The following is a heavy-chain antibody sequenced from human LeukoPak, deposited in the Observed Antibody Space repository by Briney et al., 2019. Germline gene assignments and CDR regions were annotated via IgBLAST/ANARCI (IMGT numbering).Heavy chain of an antibody. Sequence: GAPRLSCAASGFTFSRYWMSWVRQAPGKGLEWVANIKQDGSEKDYVDSVKGRFTISRDNAKNSLYLQMNSLRAEDTAVYYCARDANLMWEYWGQGTLVTVSS. CDR2: IKQDGSEK. V-gene: IGHV3-7*01. D-gene: IGHD1-26*01. J-gene: IGHJ4*02. CDR1: GFTFSRYW. CDR3: ARDANLMWEY.